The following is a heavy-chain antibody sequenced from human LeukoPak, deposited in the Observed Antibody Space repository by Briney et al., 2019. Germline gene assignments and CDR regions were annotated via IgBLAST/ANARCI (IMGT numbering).Heavy chain of an antibody. V-gene: IGHV1-8*01. J-gene: IGHJ4*02. CDR3: ARVIGYCSSTSCSYYFDY. CDR1: GYTFTSYG. CDR2: MNPNSGNT. Sequence: GASVKVSCKASGYTFTSYGINWVRQATGQGLEWMGWMNPNSGNTGCAQKFQGRVTMTRNTSISTAYMELSSLRSEDTAVYYCARVIGYCSSTSCSYYFDYWGQGTLVTVSS. D-gene: IGHD2-2*01.